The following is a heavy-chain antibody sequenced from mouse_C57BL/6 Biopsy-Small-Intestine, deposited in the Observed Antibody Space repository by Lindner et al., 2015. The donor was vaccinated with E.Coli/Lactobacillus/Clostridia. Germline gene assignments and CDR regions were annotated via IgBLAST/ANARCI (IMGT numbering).Heavy chain of an antibody. Sequence: VQLQESGPELVKPGASVKISCKASGYSFTDYYMHWVKQSPEKSLEWIGEINPSTGGTTYNQKFKAKATLTADKSSSTAYMRLKSLTSEDSAVYYCARSGVYSSGGFACWGQGTLVTVSA. CDR2: INPSTGGT. CDR1: GYSFTDYY. V-gene: IGHV1-42*01. J-gene: IGHJ3*01. D-gene: IGHD1-1*01. CDR3: ARSGVYSSGGFAC.